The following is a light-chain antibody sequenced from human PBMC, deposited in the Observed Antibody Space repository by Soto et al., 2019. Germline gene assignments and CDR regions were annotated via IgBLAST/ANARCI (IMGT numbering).Light chain of an antibody. Sequence: DIVLTQSPGTLSLSPGERATLSCRASQSVSTSYFAWYQQKPGQAPRLLIYGTSTRATGIPDRFSGSGSGTDFTLTISRLEPEDFAVYFCQQYSSSPPITFGQGTRLEMK. CDR1: QSVSTSY. CDR2: GTS. CDR3: QQYSSSPPIT. J-gene: IGKJ5*01. V-gene: IGKV3-20*01.